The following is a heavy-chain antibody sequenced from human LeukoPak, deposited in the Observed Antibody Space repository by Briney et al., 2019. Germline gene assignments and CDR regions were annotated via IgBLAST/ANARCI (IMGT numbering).Heavy chain of an antibody. Sequence: PGGTLRLSCAASGFTFSSYGMSWVRQAPGKGLEWVSSISGSSSYIYYADSVKGRFSISRDNAKNSLYLQMNSLRAEDTAVYFCARAGASRRYYFDYWGQGTLVTVSS. CDR1: GFTFSSYG. V-gene: IGHV3-21*01. D-gene: IGHD1-26*01. CDR2: ISGSSSYI. CDR3: ARAGASRRYYFDY. J-gene: IGHJ4*02.